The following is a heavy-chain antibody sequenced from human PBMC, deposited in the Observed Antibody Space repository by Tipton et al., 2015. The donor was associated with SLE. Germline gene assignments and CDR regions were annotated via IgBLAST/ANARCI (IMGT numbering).Heavy chain of an antibody. CDR3: ARAPGIAAAGFDY. CDR2: IYYSGST. V-gene: IGHV4-59*01. Sequence: TLSLTCTVSGGSISSYYWSWIRQPPGKGLEWIGYIYYSGSTNYNPSLKSRVTISVDTSKNQFSLKLSSVTAADTAVYYCARAPGIAAAGFDYWGQGTLVTVSS. J-gene: IGHJ4*02. D-gene: IGHD6-13*01. CDR1: GGSISSYY.